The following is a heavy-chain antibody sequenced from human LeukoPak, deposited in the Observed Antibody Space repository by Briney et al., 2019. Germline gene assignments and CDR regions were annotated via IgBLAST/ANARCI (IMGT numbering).Heavy chain of an antibody. V-gene: IGHV4-39*07. Sequence: PSETLSLTCTVSGGSISSSSYYWGWIRQPPGKGLEWIGSIYYSGSTYYNPSLKSRVTISVDTSKNQFSLKLSSATAADTAVYYCAREPRYYDSDGPTTYRAFDIWGQGTMVTVSS. D-gene: IGHD3-22*01. J-gene: IGHJ3*02. CDR3: AREPRYYDSDGPTTYRAFDI. CDR1: GGSISSSSYY. CDR2: IYYSGST.